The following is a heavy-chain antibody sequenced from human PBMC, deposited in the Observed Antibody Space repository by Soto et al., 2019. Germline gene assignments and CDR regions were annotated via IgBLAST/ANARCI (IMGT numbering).Heavy chain of an antibody. V-gene: IGHV3-21*02. CDR1: GFSFSTYS. J-gene: IGHJ6*02. D-gene: IGHD2-15*01. CDR2: ISSGSSYI. Sequence: EVQLVESGGGLVKPGGSLRLSCAASGFSFSTYSMNWVRQAPGKGLEWVSSISSGSSYIYYAESVKGRFTISRDNTNNSLFLQMNSLRDEDTAVYYCAGEEGYWGRMDVWGQGTTVTVSS. CDR3: AGEEGYWGRMDV.